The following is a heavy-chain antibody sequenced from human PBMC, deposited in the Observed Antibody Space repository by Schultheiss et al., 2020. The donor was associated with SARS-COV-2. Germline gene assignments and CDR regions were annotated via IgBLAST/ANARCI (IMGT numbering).Heavy chain of an antibody. V-gene: IGHV4-4*07. D-gene: IGHD3-22*01. J-gene: IGHJ4*02. CDR1: GGSISSYY. CDR2: IYTSGST. CDR3: ARGGSSRYYDSSGYYYIDY. Sequence: SQTLSLTCTVSGGSISSYYWSWIRQPAGKGLEWIGRIYTSGSTNYNPSLKSRVTISVDTSKNQFSLKLSSVTAADTAVYYCARGGSSRYYDSSGYYYIDYWGQGTLVTVSS.